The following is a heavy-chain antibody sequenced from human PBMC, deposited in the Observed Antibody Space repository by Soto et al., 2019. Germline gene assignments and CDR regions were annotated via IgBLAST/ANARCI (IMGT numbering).Heavy chain of an antibody. CDR2: IYHSGST. D-gene: IGHD5-18*01. CDR3: ARAFKGYGTPRGPVEC. J-gene: IGHJ4*02. CDR1: GGSISSGGYS. Sequence: PSETLSLTCAVSGGSISSGGYSWSWIRQPPGKGLEWIGYIYHSGSTYYNPSLKSRVTISVDRSKNQFSLKLSSVTVAVTAVYYCARAFKGYGTPRGPVECWGLGTLVTVPS. V-gene: IGHV4-30-2*01.